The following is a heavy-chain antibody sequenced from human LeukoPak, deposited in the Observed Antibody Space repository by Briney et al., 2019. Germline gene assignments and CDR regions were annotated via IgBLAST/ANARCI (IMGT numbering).Heavy chain of an antibody. D-gene: IGHD2-2*01. CDR3: ATADHCSSTSCATYYYYYGMDV. Sequence: ASVKVSCKASGYTFTTCAISWVRQAPGQGLEWMGWISAYNGNTNYAQNLQGRVTMTEDTSTDTAYMELSSLRSEDTAVYYCATADHCSSTSCATYYYYYGMDVWGQGTTVTVSS. J-gene: IGHJ6*02. CDR2: ISAYNGNT. V-gene: IGHV1-18*01. CDR1: GYTFTTCA.